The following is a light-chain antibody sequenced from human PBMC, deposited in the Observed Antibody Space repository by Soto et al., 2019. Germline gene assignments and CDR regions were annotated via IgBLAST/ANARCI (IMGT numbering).Light chain of an antibody. CDR1: QSINNW. Sequence: DIPMTQSPSTLAASVGDRVTVTCRASQSINNWLAWYQQKPGKAPKLLIYKASNLESGVPSRFSGSGSGTEFTLTISSLQPDDFATYYCQQYNRTFGPGTKVEI. CDR3: QQYNRT. J-gene: IGKJ1*01. V-gene: IGKV1-5*03. CDR2: KAS.